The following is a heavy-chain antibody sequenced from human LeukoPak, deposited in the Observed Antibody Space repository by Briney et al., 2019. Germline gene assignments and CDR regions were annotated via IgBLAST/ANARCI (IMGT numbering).Heavy chain of an antibody. D-gene: IGHD3-16*01. Sequence: GGSLRLSCAASGFTFSSYWMSWVRQAPGKGLEWVSGINWRGDTTAYADSVKGRFTISRDNAKNSLYLQMNSLTDEDTALYYCARDYNDHTNSLIDYWGQGTLVTVSS. CDR1: GFTFSSYW. V-gene: IGHV3-20*04. CDR3: ARDYNDHTNSLIDY. CDR2: INWRGDTT. J-gene: IGHJ4*02.